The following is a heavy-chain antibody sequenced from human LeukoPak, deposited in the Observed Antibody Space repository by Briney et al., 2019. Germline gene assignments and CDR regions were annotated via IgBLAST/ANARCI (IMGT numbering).Heavy chain of an antibody. Sequence: SVTVSCTASGGTFSSYAISWVRQAPGQGLEWMGGIIPIFGTANYAQKFQGRVTITTDESTSTAYMELSSLRSEDTAAYYCARVAQGCSSTSCYDVIFYYYYMDVWGKGTTVTVSS. D-gene: IGHD2-2*01. V-gene: IGHV1-69*05. CDR3: ARVAQGCSSTSCYDVIFYYYYMDV. CDR1: GGTFSSYA. J-gene: IGHJ6*03. CDR2: IIPIFGTA.